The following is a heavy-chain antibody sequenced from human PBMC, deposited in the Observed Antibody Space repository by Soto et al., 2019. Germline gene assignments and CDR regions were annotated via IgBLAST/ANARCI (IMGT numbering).Heavy chain of an antibody. CDR2: IIPILGIA. Sequence: SVKVSCKASGGTFSSYTISWVRQAPGQGLEWMGRIIPILGIANYAQKFQGRVTITADKSTSTAYMELSSLRSEDTAVYYCARGYYYDSSGYYSHWFDPWGQGTLVTVSS. J-gene: IGHJ5*02. CDR3: ARGYYYDSSGYYSHWFDP. CDR1: GGTFSSYT. D-gene: IGHD3-22*01. V-gene: IGHV1-69*02.